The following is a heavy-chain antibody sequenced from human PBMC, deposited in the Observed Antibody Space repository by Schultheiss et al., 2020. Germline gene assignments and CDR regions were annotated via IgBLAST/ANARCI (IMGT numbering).Heavy chain of an antibody. CDR2: ISSSGSTK. J-gene: IGHJ4*02. D-gene: IGHD1-14*01. CDR1: GFTFSDYY. V-gene: IGHV3-11*04. Sequence: GGSLRLSCAASGFTFSDYYMSWIRQAPGKGLEWVSYISSSGSTKYYADSVKGRFTISRDNSKNTLYLQMNSLRAEDTAVYYCARSPTGGYFDYWGQGTLVTVSS. CDR3: ARSPTGGYFDY.